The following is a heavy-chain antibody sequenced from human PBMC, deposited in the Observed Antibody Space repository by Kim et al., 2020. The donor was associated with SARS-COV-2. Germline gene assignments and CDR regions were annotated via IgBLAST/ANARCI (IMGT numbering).Heavy chain of an antibody. CDR3: ARDDYGDYFDY. D-gene: IGHD4-17*01. J-gene: IGHJ4*02. V-gene: IGHV4-4*07. Sequence: NYNPSLKSRVTMSVDTSKNQFSLKLSSVTAADTAVYYCARDDYGDYFDYWGQGTLVTVSS.